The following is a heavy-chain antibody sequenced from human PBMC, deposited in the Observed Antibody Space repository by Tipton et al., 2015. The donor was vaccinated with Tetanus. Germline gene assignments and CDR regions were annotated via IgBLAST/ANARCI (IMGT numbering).Heavy chain of an antibody. D-gene: IGHD4-11*01. CDR2: INHSGKP. Sequence: LSLTCAVSGGSFRGYSWSWVRQPPGKGLEWIGEINHSGKPTYNPSLKSRVTMSLDTSNHHFSLSLSSVTAADTAVYYCARDINYASDYWGQGTLVTVSS. J-gene: IGHJ4*02. CDR1: GGSFRGYS. V-gene: IGHV4-34*01. CDR3: ARDINYASDY.